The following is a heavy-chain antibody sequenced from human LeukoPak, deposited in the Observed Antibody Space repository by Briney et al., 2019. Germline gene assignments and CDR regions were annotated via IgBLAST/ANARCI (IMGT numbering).Heavy chain of an antibody. D-gene: IGHD6-19*01. Sequence: PGRSLRLSCAASGFTFSSDGMHWVRQAPGKGLEWVAVIWYDGSNKYYADSVKGRFTISRDNSKNTLYLQMNSLRAEDTAVYYCAKVGGWYEQYYYYYMDVWGKGTTVTVSS. CDR3: AKVGGWYEQYYYYYMDV. V-gene: IGHV3-33*06. CDR1: GFTFSSDG. J-gene: IGHJ6*03. CDR2: IWYDGSNK.